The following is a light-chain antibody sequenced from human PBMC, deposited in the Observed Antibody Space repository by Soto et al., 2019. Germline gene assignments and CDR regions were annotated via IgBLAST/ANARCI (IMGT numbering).Light chain of an antibody. CDR1: QSVSSSY. CDR3: QQYGSSPT. CDR2: GAS. J-gene: IGKJ4*01. V-gene: IGKV3-20*01. Sequence: EIVLTQSPGTLSFSPGERATLSCRASQSVSSSYLAWYQQKPGQAPRLLIYGASSRATGIPDRFSGSGSGTDSTLTISRLEPEDFAVYYCQQYGSSPTFGGGTKV.